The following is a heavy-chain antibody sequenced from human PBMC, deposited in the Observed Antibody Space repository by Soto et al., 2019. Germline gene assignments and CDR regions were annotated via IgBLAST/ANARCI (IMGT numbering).Heavy chain of an antibody. CDR2: ISYDGSNK. D-gene: IGHD3-16*01. CDR1: GVTFSSYG. Sequence: QVQLVESGGGVVQPGRSLRLSCAASGVTFSSYGMHWVRQAQGKWLEWVAVISYDGSNKYYADSVKGRFTITRDNSKNTLYMQMNSLRAEDTAVYYCAKVPSGGRLDFDDWGQGTLVTVSS. V-gene: IGHV3-30*18. CDR3: AKVPSGGRLDFDD. J-gene: IGHJ4*02.